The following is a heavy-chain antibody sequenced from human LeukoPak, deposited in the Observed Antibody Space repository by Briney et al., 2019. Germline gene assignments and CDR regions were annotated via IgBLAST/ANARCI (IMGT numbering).Heavy chain of an antibody. J-gene: IGHJ4*02. CDR3: ARVGEGAAKD. CDR1: GFTVSSNY. Sequence: GGSLRLSCAASGFTVSSNYMSWVRQAPGKGLEWVSAIYSGSNTYYADSVKGRFTISRDNSKNTLYLQMNSLRAEDTAVYYCARVGEGAAKDWGQGTLVTVSS. CDR2: IYSGSNT. V-gene: IGHV3-53*01. D-gene: IGHD1-26*01.